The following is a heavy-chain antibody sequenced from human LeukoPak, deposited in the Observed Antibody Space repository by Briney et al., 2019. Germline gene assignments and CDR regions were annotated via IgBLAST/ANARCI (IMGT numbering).Heavy chain of an antibody. Sequence: ASVKVSCKASGGTFTSYDINWVRQATGQRLEWMGWINAGSGNTKYSQNFQGRVTISRDTSASTAYMELSSLTSEDTAVYYCARDSGEYYFDYWGQGTLVTVSS. V-gene: IGHV1-3*01. J-gene: IGHJ4*02. CDR2: INAGSGNT. D-gene: IGHD2-15*01. CDR1: GGTFTSYD. CDR3: ARDSGEYYFDY.